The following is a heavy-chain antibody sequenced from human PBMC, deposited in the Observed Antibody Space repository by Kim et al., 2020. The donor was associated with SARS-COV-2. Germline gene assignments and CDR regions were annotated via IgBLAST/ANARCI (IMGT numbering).Heavy chain of an antibody. Sequence: GSTKYTPPLKSRVPVSVDTSKNQFSLKLNAVTAADTAVYYCARIGCGGDVWGQGTTVTVSS. D-gene: IGHD2-21*01. CDR2: GST. J-gene: IGHJ6*02. CDR3: ARIGCGGDV. V-gene: IGHV4-59*01.